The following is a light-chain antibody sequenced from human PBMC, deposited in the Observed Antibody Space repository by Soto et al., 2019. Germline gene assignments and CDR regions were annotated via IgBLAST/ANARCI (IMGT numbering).Light chain of an antibody. CDR1: QTFSSH. V-gene: IGKV3-11*01. CDR2: DAS. Sequence: EIVLTQSPATLSLSPGERATLSCRASQTFSSHLAWYQQKPGQAPRLLIYDASKRATGIPARFSGRGSGTDFTLTTSSLAPEDFAVYYCQQRSNWPPVITFGQGTRLDIK. CDR3: QQRSNWPPVIT. J-gene: IGKJ5*01.